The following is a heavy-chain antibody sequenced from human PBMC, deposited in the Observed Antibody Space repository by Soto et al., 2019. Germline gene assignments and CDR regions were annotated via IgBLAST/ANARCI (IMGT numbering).Heavy chain of an antibody. J-gene: IGHJ6*03. CDR2: INPNGGAT. D-gene: IGHD5-12*01. CDR3: ARESGGATATLDYYYFYMDV. CDR1: GDSFNDYY. V-gene: IGHV1-2*02. Sequence: VQLAQSGAEVKKPGASVKVSCKTSGDSFNDYYIHWVRQAPGQGLEWMGWINPNGGATKYAQKFQGRVTVTRETSIRTVYMELSSLRSDDTAVYYCARESGGATATLDYYYFYMDVWGKGTTVTVSS.